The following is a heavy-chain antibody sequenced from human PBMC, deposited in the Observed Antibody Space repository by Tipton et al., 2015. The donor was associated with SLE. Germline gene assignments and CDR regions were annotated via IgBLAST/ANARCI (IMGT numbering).Heavy chain of an antibody. CDR3: ARGLTGTTNY. D-gene: IGHD1-7*01. Sequence: TLSLTCAVYGGSFSGYYWGWIRQPPGKGLEWIGEINHSGSTNYNPSLKSRVTISVDTSKNQFSLKLSSVTAADTAVYYCARGLTGTTNYWGQGTLVTVSS. CDR1: GGSFSGYY. CDR2: INHSGST. V-gene: IGHV4-34*01. J-gene: IGHJ4*02.